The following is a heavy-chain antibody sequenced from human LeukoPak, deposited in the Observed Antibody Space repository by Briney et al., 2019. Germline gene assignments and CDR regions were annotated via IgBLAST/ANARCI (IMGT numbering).Heavy chain of an antibody. J-gene: IGHJ4*02. D-gene: IGHD2-21*02. CDR2: IKEDGSEK. V-gene: IGHV3-7*01. Sequence: PGGSLRLSCAASGFTLSSYWMSWVRQAPGKGLEWVANIKEDGSEKYYVDSVRGRFTISRDNAKNSLHLQMNSLRAEDTAVYYCATDRDNSDWQKRFDSWGQGTLVTVSS. CDR1: GFTLSSYW. CDR3: ATDRDNSDWQKRFDS.